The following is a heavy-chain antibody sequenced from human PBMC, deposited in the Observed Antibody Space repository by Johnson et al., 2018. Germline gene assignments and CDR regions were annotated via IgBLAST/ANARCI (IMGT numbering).Heavy chain of an antibody. CDR2: MNGAGDT. CDR1: GFILSTYD. CDR3: ARGPRGSGIYYYFYNGMDV. V-gene: IGHV3-13*01. D-gene: IGHD3-10*01. Sequence: VQLVESGGGLVQPGGALRLSCAASGFILSTYDMQWVRQPAGRGLEWVAAMNGAGDTFYGDSVKGRFTVSRDNNINSLYLQMNSLRTEDTALYYCARGPRGSGIYYYFYNGMDVWGQGTTVTVSS. J-gene: IGHJ6*02.